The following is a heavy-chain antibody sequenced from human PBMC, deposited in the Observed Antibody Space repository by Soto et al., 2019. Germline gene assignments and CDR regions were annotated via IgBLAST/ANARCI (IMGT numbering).Heavy chain of an antibody. D-gene: IGHD3-10*01. CDR2: IYPGDSDT. Sequence: GESLKISCKGSGYSFTSYCIGWVRQMPWKGLEWMGIIYPGDSDTRYSPSFQGQVTISADKSISTAYLQWSSLKASDTAMYYCARPGRLGSGRYYYYGMDVWGQGPTVTV. J-gene: IGHJ6*02. CDR1: GYSFTSYC. V-gene: IGHV5-51*01. CDR3: ARPGRLGSGRYYYYGMDV.